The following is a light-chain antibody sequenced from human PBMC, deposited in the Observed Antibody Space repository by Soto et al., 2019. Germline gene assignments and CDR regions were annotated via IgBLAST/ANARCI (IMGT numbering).Light chain of an antibody. J-gene: IGLJ1*01. CDR1: SSDIGGYDY. CDR3: SSYTLISTYV. Sequence: STLTPTHSVSGHPCHWITISFTGTSSDIGGYDYVSWYQQHPGKAPKIMIYDVSNRPSGVSNCFSGSKSGNTASLTISGLQAEDEADYYCSSYTLISTYVFGTGT. CDR2: DVS. V-gene: IGLV2-14*01.